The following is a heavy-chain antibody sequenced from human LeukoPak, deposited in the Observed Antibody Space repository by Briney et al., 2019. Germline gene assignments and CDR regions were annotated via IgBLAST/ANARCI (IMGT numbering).Heavy chain of an antibody. CDR3: ASLIAVGGFDP. CDR1: GFTFSSYS. CDR2: ISSSSSYI. J-gene: IGHJ5*02. D-gene: IGHD6-19*01. V-gene: IGHV3-21*01. Sequence: TGGSLRLSCAASGFTFSSYSMNWVRQAPGKGLEWVSSISSSSSYIYYADSVKGRFTISRDNAKNSPYLQMNSLRAEDTAVYYCASLIAVGGFDPWGQGTLVTVSS.